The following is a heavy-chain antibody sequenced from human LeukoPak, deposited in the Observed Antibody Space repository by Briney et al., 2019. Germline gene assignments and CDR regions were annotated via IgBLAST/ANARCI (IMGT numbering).Heavy chain of an antibody. J-gene: IGHJ5*02. Sequence: SETLSLTCTVSGGSISSSSYYWGWIRQPPGKGLEWIGSIYYSGSTYYNPSLKSRVTISVDTSKNQFSLKLSSVTAADTAVYYCARVGRPGWFDPWGQGTLVTVPS. CDR3: ARVGRPGWFDP. CDR1: GGSISSSSYY. V-gene: IGHV4-39*07. D-gene: IGHD3-10*01. CDR2: IYYSGST.